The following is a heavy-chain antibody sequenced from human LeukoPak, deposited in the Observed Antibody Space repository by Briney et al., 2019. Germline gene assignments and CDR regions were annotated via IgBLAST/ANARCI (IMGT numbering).Heavy chain of an antibody. CDR3: ARGYSSSWYFNWFDP. CDR1: GGFISSYY. J-gene: IGHJ5*02. Sequence: PSETLSLTCTVSGGFISSYYWGWIRQPPGKGLEWIGNIYHSGSTFYNPSLKSRVTISVDTSKNQFSLKLSSVTAADTAVYYCARGYSSSWYFNWFDPWGQGTLVTVSS. V-gene: IGHV4-38-2*02. D-gene: IGHD6-13*01. CDR2: IYHSGST.